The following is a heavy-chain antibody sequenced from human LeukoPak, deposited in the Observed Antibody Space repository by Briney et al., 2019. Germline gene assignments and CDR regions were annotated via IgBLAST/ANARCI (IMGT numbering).Heavy chain of an antibody. J-gene: IGHJ4*02. D-gene: IGHD3-16*01. V-gene: IGHV3-48*03. CDR2: ISSSGSTI. Sequence: PGGSLRLSCAASGFTFSSYAMNWVRQAPGKGLEWVSYISSSGSTIYYADSVKGRFTISRDNAKNSLYLQMNSLRAEDTAVYYCASSQGAPFDYWGQGTLVTVSS. CDR3: ASSQGAPFDY. CDR1: GFTFSSYA.